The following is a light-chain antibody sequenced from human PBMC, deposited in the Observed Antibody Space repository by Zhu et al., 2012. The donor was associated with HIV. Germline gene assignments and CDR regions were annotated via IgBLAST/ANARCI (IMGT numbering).Light chain of an antibody. Sequence: IVLTQSPATLSLSPGERATVSCRASQSVSSYLVWYQQKPGQAPRLLIYDASKRATGIPARFSGSGSGTDFTLTISSLEPEDFALYYCQQRSNWPLTFGGGTKVEIK. CDR2: DAS. V-gene: IGKV3-11*01. J-gene: IGKJ4*01. CDR3: QQRSNWPLT. CDR1: QSVSSY.